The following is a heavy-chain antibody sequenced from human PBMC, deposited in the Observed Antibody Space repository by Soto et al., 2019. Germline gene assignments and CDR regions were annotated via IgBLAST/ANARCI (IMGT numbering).Heavy chain of an antibody. CDR2: IWYDGSNK. D-gene: IGHD3-10*01. CDR3: ARDGGIDKYGSGSPVSFRKRGYFDY. J-gene: IGHJ4*02. CDR1: GFTFSSYG. Sequence: PGGSLRLSCAASGFTFSSYGMHWVRQAPGKGLEWVAVIWYDGSNKYYADSVKGRFTISRDNSKNTLYPQMNSLRAEDTAVYYCARDGGIDKYGSGSPVSFRKRGYFDYWGQGTLVTVSS. V-gene: IGHV3-33*01.